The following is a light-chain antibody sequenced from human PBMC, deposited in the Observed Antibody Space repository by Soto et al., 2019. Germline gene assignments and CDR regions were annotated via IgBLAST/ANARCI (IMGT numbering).Light chain of an antibody. Sequence: DIQLTQSPSSLSASVGERATITCKASQDIRKYLNWYQQKPGKPPKLLIYDASNLETGVPSRFSGSGSGTDFTFTSNSLQPEYIATYYRQHYDNPPLFGRGTKVDIK. V-gene: IGKV1-33*01. CDR1: QDIRKY. CDR3: QHYDNPPL. CDR2: DAS. J-gene: IGKJ1*01.